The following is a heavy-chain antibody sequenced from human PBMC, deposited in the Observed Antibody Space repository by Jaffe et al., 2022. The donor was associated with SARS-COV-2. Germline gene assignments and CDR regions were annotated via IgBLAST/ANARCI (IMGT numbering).Heavy chain of an antibody. Sequence: QLQLQESGPGLVKPSETLSLTCTVSGGSISSSSYYWGWIRQPPGKGLEWIGSIYYSGSTYYNPSLKSRVTISVDTSKNQFSLKLSSVTAADTAVYYCARHGVEYSSKVHNGMDVWGQGTTVTVSS. D-gene: IGHD6-6*01. V-gene: IGHV4-39*01. CDR1: GGSISSSSYY. CDR3: ARHGVEYSSKVHNGMDV. J-gene: IGHJ6*02. CDR2: IYYSGST.